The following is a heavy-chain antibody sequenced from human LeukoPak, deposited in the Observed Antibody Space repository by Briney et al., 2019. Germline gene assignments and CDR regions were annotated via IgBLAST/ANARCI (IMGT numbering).Heavy chain of an antibody. CDR2: ISLNSGSI. V-gene: IGHV3-9*01. CDR1: GFTFDDYA. J-gene: IGHJ4*02. CDR3: AKAGGHSSSSRYFDY. D-gene: IGHD6-13*01. Sequence: GGSLRLSCAASGFTFDDYAMHWVRHAPGKGLEWVSGISLNSGSIGYADSVKGRFTISRDNAKNSLYLQMNSLRAEDTALYYCAKAGGHSSSSRYFDYWGQGTLVTVSS.